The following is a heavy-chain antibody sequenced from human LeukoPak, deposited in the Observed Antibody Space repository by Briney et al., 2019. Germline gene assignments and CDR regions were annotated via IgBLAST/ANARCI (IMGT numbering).Heavy chain of an antibody. CDR3: ARDRRYYEYFDA. J-gene: IGHJ4*02. V-gene: IGHV3-7*01. Sequence: GGSLRLSCAASGFTFSNYWMSWVRQAPGKGLEWVASIKQDGSEKYHVDSVKGRFTISRDNAKNSLYLQMKSLRVEDTAVYFCARDRRYYEYFDAWGQGALVTVSS. CDR1: GFTFSNYW. D-gene: IGHD3-10*01. CDR2: IKQDGSEK.